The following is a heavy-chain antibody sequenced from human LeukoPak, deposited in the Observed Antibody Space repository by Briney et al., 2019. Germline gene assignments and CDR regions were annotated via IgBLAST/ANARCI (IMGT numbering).Heavy chain of an antibody. CDR2: ISVSGGST. CDR3: AKGGSGSYYSHFDC. V-gene: IGHV3-23*01. D-gene: IGHD3-10*01. J-gene: IGHJ4*02. Sequence: GGSLRLSCAASGFXFITYAISWVRQAPGKGPEWVSTISVSGGSTYYADSVKGRFTISRDDSKNTLYLQMNCLRAEDTAFYYCAKGGSGSYYSHFDCWGQGTLVTVSS. CDR1: GFXFITYA.